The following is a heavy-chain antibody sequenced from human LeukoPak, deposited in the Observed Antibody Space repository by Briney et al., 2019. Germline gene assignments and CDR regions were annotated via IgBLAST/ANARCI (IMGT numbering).Heavy chain of an antibody. D-gene: IGHD1-26*01. CDR3: ARQSTGSYYSPIDY. Sequence: ASVKVSCKASGYTFTSYGISWVRQAPGQGLEWMGWVSTYNGNTKYAQNLQGRVTTTSDTSTSTAYMELRSLRSDDTAMYYCARQSTGSYYSPIDYWGQGTLVTVSS. V-gene: IGHV1-18*01. J-gene: IGHJ4*02. CDR2: VSTYNGNT. CDR1: GYTFTSYG.